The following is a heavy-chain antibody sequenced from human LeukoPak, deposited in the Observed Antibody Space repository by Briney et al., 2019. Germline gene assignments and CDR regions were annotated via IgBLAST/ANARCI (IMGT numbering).Heavy chain of an antibody. J-gene: IGHJ5*02. CDR2: IYPGDSDT. V-gene: IGHV5-51*01. CDR3: ARQSRDDYKFFDP. Sequence: GESLKISCKGSGYSFSSYWIGWVRQMPGKGLEWMGIIYPGDSDTRYSLSFQGQVTISADKSISTAYLQWSSLKASDTAMYYCARQSRDDYKFFDPWGQGTLVTVSS. D-gene: IGHD5-24*01. CDR1: GYSFSSYW.